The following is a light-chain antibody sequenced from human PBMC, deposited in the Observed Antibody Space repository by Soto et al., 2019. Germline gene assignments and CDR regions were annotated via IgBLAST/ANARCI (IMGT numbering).Light chain of an antibody. CDR2: GAS. J-gene: IGKJ1*01. V-gene: IGKV3-15*01. Sequence: EIKMAQSPDTLSVSPGKRATLSCRASQSISSKLAWYQQRPGQAPRLLIYGASTRATGIPARFSGSGSGTEFTLTISRLEPEDFAVYYCQQYGGLPRTFGQGTKVDIK. CDR1: QSISSK. CDR3: QQYGGLPRT.